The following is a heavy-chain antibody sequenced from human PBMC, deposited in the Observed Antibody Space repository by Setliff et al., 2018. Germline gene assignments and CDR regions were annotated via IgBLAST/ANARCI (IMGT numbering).Heavy chain of an antibody. D-gene: IGHD3-3*01. V-gene: IGHV1-2*06. Sequence: ASVKVSCKASGYTFTGYYMHWVRQAPGQGLEWMGRINPNSGGTNYAQKFQGRVTMTRDTSISTAYMELSRLRSDDTAVYYCARGPFLEWLLYFDYWGLGTLVTVSS. J-gene: IGHJ4*02. CDR2: INPNSGGT. CDR3: ARGPFLEWLLYFDY. CDR1: GYTFTGYY.